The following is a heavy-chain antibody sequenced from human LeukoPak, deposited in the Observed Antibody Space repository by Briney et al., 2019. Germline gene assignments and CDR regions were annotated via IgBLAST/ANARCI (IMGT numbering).Heavy chain of an antibody. CDR3: ARRSGSGSNYYMDV. J-gene: IGHJ6*03. Sequence: SETLSLTCTVSGGSISSYYWSWIRQPPGKGLEWIGYIYTSGSTNYNPSLKSRVTISVDTSKNQFSLKLSSVTAADTAVYYCARRSGSGSNYYMDVWGKGTTVTVSS. CDR2: IYTSGST. D-gene: IGHD3-10*01. V-gene: IGHV4-4*09. CDR1: GGSISSYY.